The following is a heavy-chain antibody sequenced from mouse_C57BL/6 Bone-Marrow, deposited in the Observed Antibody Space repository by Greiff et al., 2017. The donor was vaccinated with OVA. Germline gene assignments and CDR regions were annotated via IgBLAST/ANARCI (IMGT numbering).Heavy chain of an antibody. J-gene: IGHJ4*01. CDR2: IHPGNSDT. V-gene: IGHV1-5*01. Sequence: EVQLVESGTVLARPGASVKLSCTTSGYTFTSYWMHWVKQTPGQGLEWIGAIHPGNSDTSYKQKFKGKAKLTAVTSASTAYMELSSLTNEDSAVYYCTRCTVVATGAMDYWGQGTSVTVSS. CDR3: TRCTVVATGAMDY. CDR1: GYTFTSYW. D-gene: IGHD1-1*01.